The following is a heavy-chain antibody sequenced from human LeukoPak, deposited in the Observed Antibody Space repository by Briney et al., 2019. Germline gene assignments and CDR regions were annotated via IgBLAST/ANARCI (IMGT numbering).Heavy chain of an antibody. CDR1: GGSISSSSYY. J-gene: IGHJ4*02. Sequence: SETLSLTCTVSGGSISSSSYYWGWIRQPPGKGLEWIGNIYYTGSTNCAPSLKSRVTISVDTSKDQFSLKLSSVTAADTAVYYCARHSSISSWYSSFDYWGQGTLVTVSS. CDR2: IYYTGST. V-gene: IGHV4-39*01. D-gene: IGHD6-13*01. CDR3: ARHSSISSWYSSFDY.